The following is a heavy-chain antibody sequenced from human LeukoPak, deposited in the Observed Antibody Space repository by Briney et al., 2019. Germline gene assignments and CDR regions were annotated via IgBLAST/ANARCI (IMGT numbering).Heavy chain of an antibody. CDR3: ALAGSGSYYGFDY. CDR1: GGTFSSYA. CDR2: IIPIFGTA. Sequence: ASVTVSYKASGGTFSSYAISWVRQAPGQGLEWMGGIIPIFGTANYAQKFQGRVTITADESTSTAYMELSSLRSEDTAVYYCALAGSGSYYGFDYWGQGTLVTVSS. J-gene: IGHJ4*02. D-gene: IGHD3-10*01. V-gene: IGHV1-69*01.